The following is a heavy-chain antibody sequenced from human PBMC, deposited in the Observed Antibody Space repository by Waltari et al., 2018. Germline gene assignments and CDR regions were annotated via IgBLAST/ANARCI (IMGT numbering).Heavy chain of an antibody. V-gene: IGHV4-59*01. D-gene: IGHD6-6*01. Sequence: QVQLQESGPGLVKPSETLSLTCTVSGGSISSYYWSWIRQPPGKGLEWIGYIYYSGSTNYIPSLKSRVTISVDTSKNQFSLKLSSVTAADTAVYYCARAGIEYSSSWFDYWGQGTLVTVSS. CDR2: IYYSGST. J-gene: IGHJ4*02. CDR1: GGSISSYY. CDR3: ARAGIEYSSSWFDY.